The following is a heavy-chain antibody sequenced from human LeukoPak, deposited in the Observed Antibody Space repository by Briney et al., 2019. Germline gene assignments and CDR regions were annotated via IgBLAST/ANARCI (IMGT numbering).Heavy chain of an antibody. CDR1: GITLSNYG. CDR3: AKRGVVIRVILVGFHKEAYYFDS. J-gene: IGHJ4*02. Sequence: GGSLRLSCVVSGITLSNYGMNWVRQAPGKGLEWVAGISDSGRSTNYANSVKGRFTISRDNPKNTLYLQMNSLRAEDTAVYFCAKRGVVIRVILVGFHKEAYYFDSWGQGALVTVSS. CDR2: ISDSGRST. D-gene: IGHD2-15*01. V-gene: IGHV3-23*01.